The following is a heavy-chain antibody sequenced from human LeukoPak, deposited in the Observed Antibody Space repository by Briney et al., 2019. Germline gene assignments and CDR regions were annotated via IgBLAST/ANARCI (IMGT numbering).Heavy chain of an antibody. D-gene: IGHD2-15*01. Sequence: PGRSLRISCAASGFTFSSYGLHWVRQAPGKGLEWVAVIWDDGSNKYYADSVKGRYTISRDNSKNTLYLQMDSLRAEDTAVYYCAKGSPYCSGGSCYSPSDYWGQGTLVTVSS. CDR3: AKGSPYCSGGSCYSPSDY. CDR1: GFTFSSYG. CDR2: IWDDGSNK. V-gene: IGHV3-33*06. J-gene: IGHJ4*02.